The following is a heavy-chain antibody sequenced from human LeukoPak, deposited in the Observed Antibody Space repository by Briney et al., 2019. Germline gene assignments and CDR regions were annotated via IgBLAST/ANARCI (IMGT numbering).Heavy chain of an antibody. CDR2: ISAYNGNT. Sequence: GASVKVSCKASGYTFTSYGISWVRQAPGQGLEWMGWISAYNGNTNYAQELQGRVTMTTDTSTSTAYMELRSLRSDDTAVYYCARVPLDGYNSQGNLDYWGQGTLVTVSS. D-gene: IGHD5-24*01. V-gene: IGHV1-18*01. CDR3: ARVPLDGYNSQGNLDY. CDR1: GYTFTSYG. J-gene: IGHJ4*02.